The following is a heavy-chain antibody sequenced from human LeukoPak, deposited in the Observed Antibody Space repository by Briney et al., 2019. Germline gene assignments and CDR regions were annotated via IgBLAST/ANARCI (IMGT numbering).Heavy chain of an antibody. CDR3: AKDRGYGEHEPFES. CDR1: GFTFSDYA. J-gene: IGHJ4*02. CDR2: SAHDEVGK. D-gene: IGHD4/OR15-4a*01. Sequence: GGSLGLSCVGSGFTFSDYAIHWVRQAPGKGLEWVAVSAHDEVGKQFADSVKGRFTPSRDNSRDSVHLQMNRLRDEDTAVYYCAKDRGYGEHEPFESWGQGSLVTVSS. V-gene: IGHV3-30*18.